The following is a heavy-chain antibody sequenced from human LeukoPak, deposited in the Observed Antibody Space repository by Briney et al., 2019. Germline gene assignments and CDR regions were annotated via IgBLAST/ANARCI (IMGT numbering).Heavy chain of an antibody. CDR1: GGSISSSSYY. J-gene: IGHJ4*02. CDR3: ARGSSADCSGGSCYDRGGYYFDY. V-gene: IGHV4-39*07. D-gene: IGHD2-15*01. CDR2: IYYSGST. Sequence: SETLSLTCTVSGGSISSSSYYWGWIRQPPGKGLEWIGSIYYSGSTYYNPSLKSRVTISVDTSKNQFSLKLSSVTAADTAVYYCARGSSADCSGGSCYDRGGYYFDYWGQGTLVTVSS.